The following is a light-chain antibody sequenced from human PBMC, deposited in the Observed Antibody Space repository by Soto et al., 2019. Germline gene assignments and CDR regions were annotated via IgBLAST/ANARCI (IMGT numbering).Light chain of an antibody. Sequence: EIVMTQSPATLSVSPGERATLSCRASQSVSSNLAWYQQKPGQAPRLLIYGASTRATGIPARFSGSGSGTEFTLTISSLRSEDFAVYYCQHYKTWPWTFGQGTKVDIK. J-gene: IGKJ1*01. CDR3: QHYKTWPWT. CDR2: GAS. CDR1: QSVSSN. V-gene: IGKV3-15*01.